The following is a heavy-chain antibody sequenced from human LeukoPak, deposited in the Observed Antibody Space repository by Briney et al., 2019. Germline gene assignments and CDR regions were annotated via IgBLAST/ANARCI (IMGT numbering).Heavy chain of an antibody. Sequence: GGSLRLSCAASGFTFSSYAMSWVRQAPGKGLEWVSAISGSGGSTYYADSVKGRFTISRDNSKNTPYLQMNSLRAEDTAVYYCARMYYDILTGYNHVKYYFDYWGQGTLVTVSS. CDR1: GFTFSSYA. CDR2: ISGSGGST. D-gene: IGHD3-9*01. V-gene: IGHV3-23*01. CDR3: ARMYYDILTGYNHVKYYFDY. J-gene: IGHJ4*02.